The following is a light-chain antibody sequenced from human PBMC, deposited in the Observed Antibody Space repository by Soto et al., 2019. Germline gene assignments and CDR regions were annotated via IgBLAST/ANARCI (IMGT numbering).Light chain of an antibody. CDR1: QSVGSK. Sequence: EIVMTQSPATLSESPGERATLSCRASQSVGSKLIWYQHKPGQAPRLLIYGASARATGIPARFSGSGSGTEYTLTIISLQSEDAAIYYCQERSKWPLYTFGQGTKLEIK. CDR3: QERSKWPLYT. J-gene: IGKJ2*01. V-gene: IGKV3-15*01. CDR2: GAS.